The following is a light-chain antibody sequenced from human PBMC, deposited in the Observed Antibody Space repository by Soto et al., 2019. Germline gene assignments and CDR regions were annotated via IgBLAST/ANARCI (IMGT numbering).Light chain of an antibody. CDR3: CSYAGSYTLR. CDR1: SSNVGVYNY. J-gene: IGLJ2*01. V-gene: IGLV2-11*01. Sequence: QSALTQPRSVSGSPGQSVTISCTGTSSNVGVYNYVSWYQQHPGKAPKVMIYDVTKRPSGVPDRISGSKSGNTASLTISGLQTEDEADYYCCSYAGSYTLRFGGGTKLTVL. CDR2: DVT.